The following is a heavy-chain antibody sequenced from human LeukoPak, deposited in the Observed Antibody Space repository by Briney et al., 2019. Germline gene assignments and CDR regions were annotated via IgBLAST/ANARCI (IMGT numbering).Heavy chain of an antibody. D-gene: IGHD6-19*01. CDR2: TSDDCGST. Sequence: GGSLRLSCAASELMFSSYAMSWVRQAPGKGLEWVSGTSDDCGSTYYADSVRGRFTISRDNSKNTLYLQMNSLRVEDTAIYYCAKDQYSSGWYFDYWGQGTLVTVSS. CDR3: AKDQYSSGWYFDY. V-gene: IGHV3-23*01. CDR1: ELMFSSYA. J-gene: IGHJ4*02.